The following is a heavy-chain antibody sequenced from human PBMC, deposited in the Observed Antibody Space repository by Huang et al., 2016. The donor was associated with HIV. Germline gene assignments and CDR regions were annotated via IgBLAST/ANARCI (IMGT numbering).Heavy chain of an antibody. V-gene: IGHV5-51*01. CDR2: IFPADADT. J-gene: IGHJ4*02. CDR3: ARRFSSSSGYFDY. D-gene: IGHD6-6*01. Sequence: VQLVQSGAEVKKPGESLKISCKGSGYSFSSYWIAWVRQMPGKGLEWMGIIFPADADTTYSPSFEGQVTISADKSIGTAYLQWSSLKASDTAMYYCARRFSSSSGYFDYWGQGSLVTVSS. CDR1: GYSFSSYW.